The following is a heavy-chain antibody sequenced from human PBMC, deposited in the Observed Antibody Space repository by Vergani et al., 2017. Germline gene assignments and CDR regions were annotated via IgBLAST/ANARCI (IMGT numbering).Heavy chain of an antibody. CDR2: INHSGST. Sequence: QVQLQQWGAGLLKPSETLSLTCAVYGGSFSGYYWSWIRQPPGKGLEWIGEINHSGSTNYNPSLKSRVTLSVDTSKNQCSLRLISVTSADTAVYYWARLTPSFVVVIMLRYFDDGGQGTLVTVSS. V-gene: IGHV4-34*01. J-gene: IGHJ4*02. CDR3: ARLTPSFVVVIMLRYFDD. CDR1: GGSFSGYY. D-gene: IGHD3-3*01.